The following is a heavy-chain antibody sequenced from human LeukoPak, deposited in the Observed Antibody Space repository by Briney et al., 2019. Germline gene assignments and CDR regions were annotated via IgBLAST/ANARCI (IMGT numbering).Heavy chain of an antibody. CDR2: ISWNSGSI. D-gene: IGHD6-19*01. V-gene: IGHV3-9*01. J-gene: IGHJ4*02. CDR1: GFTFDDYA. Sequence: GGSLRLSCAASGFTFDDYAMHWVRQAPGKGLEWVSGISWNSGSIGYADSVKGRFTISRDNAKNSLYLQMNSLRAEDTALYYCAKADIAVAGTLDYWGQGTLVTVSS. CDR3: AKADIAVAGTLDY.